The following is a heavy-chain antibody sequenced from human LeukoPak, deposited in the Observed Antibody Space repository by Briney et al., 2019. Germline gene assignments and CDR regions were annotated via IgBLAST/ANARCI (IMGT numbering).Heavy chain of an antibody. CDR1: GGTFSSYG. CDR2: IIPIFGTV. CDR3: AREAGRGIGGPRDAFDI. Sequence: SVKVSCKASGGTFSSYGITWVRQAPGQGLEWMGRIIPIFGTVKYVQKFQGRVTITADTSTSTAYMELSSLRSEDTAVYYCAREAGRGIGGPRDAFDIWGQGTMVTVSS. V-gene: IGHV1-69*06. J-gene: IGHJ3*02. D-gene: IGHD3-10*01.